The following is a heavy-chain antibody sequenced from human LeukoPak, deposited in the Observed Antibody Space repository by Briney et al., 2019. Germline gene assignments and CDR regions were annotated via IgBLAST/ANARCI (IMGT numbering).Heavy chain of an antibody. CDR1: GGSISSYY. Sequence: SETLSLTCTVSGGSISSYYWSWIRQPPGKGLEWIGYIYYSGSTYYNPSLKSRVTISVDTSKNQFSLKLSSVTAADTAVYYCARGDCSGGSCYPFDYWGQGALVTVSS. D-gene: IGHD2-15*01. CDR3: ARGDCSGGSCYPFDY. CDR2: IYYSGST. J-gene: IGHJ4*02. V-gene: IGHV4-59*04.